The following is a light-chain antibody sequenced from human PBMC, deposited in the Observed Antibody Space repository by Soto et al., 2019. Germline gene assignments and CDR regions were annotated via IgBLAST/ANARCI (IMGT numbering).Light chain of an antibody. Sequence: QSVLTQPPSASGTPGQRVTISCSGRSANIGNNFLCWYQQLPGTAPKLLIYSNNQRPSGVPDRFSGSQSGTSASLAISGLRSEDEGDYYCVSWDASLSGLVFVTRTKVTV. CDR2: SNN. V-gene: IGLV1-47*02. CDR3: VSWDASLSGLV. CDR1: SANIGNNF. J-gene: IGLJ1*01.